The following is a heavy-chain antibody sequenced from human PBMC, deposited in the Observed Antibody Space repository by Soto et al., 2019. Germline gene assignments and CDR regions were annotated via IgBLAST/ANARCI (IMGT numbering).Heavy chain of an antibody. CDR2: ISERGDTT. CDR1: GITLSSYA. Sequence: PEGSIRLSCAASGITLSSYAMSWVRQAPGKGLEWVAAISERGDTTRYADSVSARFTISRDTAKNTVYLQMNTLRAEDTAVYYCAEDKPGTTSFDYWGRGTLVTVSS. V-gene: IGHV3-23*01. D-gene: IGHD1-1*01. J-gene: IGHJ4*02. CDR3: AEDKPGTTSFDY.